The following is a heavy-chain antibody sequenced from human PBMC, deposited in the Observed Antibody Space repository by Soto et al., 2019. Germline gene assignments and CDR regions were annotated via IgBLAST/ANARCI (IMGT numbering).Heavy chain of an antibody. Sequence: PSETLSLTCTVSGGSISSSSYYWGWIRQPPGKGLEWIGSIYYSGSTYYNPSLKSRVTISVDTSKNQFSLKLSSVTAADTAVYYCARRVAVAYYYGMDVWGQGTTVTVSS. CDR3: ARRVAVAYYYGMDV. V-gene: IGHV4-39*01. CDR2: IYYSGST. CDR1: GGSISSSSYY. D-gene: IGHD6-19*01. J-gene: IGHJ6*02.